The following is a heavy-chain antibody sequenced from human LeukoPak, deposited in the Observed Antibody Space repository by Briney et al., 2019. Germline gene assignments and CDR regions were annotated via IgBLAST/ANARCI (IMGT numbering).Heavy chain of an antibody. CDR3: ARDQGLTAPPPYGLDV. V-gene: IGHV1-2*02. CDR1: GYTFTGYY. Sequence: ASVKVSCKASGYTFTGYYMNWVRQAPGQGLEWMGWINPNSGGTNYAQKFQGRVTMTRDTSISTAYMELSRLRSDDTAVYYCARDQGLTAPPPYGLDVWGQGTTVIVSS. J-gene: IGHJ6*02. D-gene: IGHD5-18*01. CDR2: INPNSGGT.